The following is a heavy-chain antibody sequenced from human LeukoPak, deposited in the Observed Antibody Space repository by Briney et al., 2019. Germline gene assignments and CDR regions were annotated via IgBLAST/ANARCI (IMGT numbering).Heavy chain of an antibody. CDR3: ARVRSYYDSSGYQGDAFDI. Sequence: GGSLRLSCAASGFTFSSYGMHWVRQAPGKGLEWVAVILYDGSTKYYADSVKGRFTISRDNSKNTLYLQMNSLRAEDTAVYYCARVRSYYDSSGYQGDAFDIWGQGTMVTVSS. CDR2: ILYDGSTK. V-gene: IGHV3-30*03. D-gene: IGHD3-22*01. J-gene: IGHJ3*02. CDR1: GFTFSSYG.